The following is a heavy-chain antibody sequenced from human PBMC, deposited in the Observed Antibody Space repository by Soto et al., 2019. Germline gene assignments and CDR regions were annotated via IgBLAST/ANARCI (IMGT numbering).Heavy chain of an antibody. V-gene: IGHV1-46*01. CDR3: ARVAVVVPAAASYYYYYGMDV. CDR1: GYTFTSYY. D-gene: IGHD2-2*01. J-gene: IGHJ6*02. Sequence: ASVKVSCKASGYTFTSYYMHWVRQAPGQGLEWMGIINHSGGSTSYAQKFQGRVTMTRETSTSTVYMELSSLRSEEKAVYSCARVAVVVPAAASYYYYYGMDVWGQGTTVTVS. CDR2: INHSGGST.